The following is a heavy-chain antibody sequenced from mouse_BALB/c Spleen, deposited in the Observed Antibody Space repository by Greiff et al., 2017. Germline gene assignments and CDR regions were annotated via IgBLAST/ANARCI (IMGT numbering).Heavy chain of an antibody. CDR2: IDPSDSYT. CDR3: ARCRTTEAMDY. Sequence: VKLQQPGAELVKPGASVKLSCKASGYTFTSYWMHWVKQRPGQGLEWIGEIDPSDSYTNYNQKFKGKATLTVDKSSSTAYMQLSSLTSEDSAVYYCARCRTTEAMDYWGQGTSVTVSS. V-gene: IGHV1-69*02. D-gene: IGHD1-1*01. J-gene: IGHJ4*01. CDR1: GYTFTSYW.